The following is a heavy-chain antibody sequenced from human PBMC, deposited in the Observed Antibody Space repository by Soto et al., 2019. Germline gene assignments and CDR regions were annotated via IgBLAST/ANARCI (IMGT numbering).Heavy chain of an antibody. V-gene: IGHV4-31*03. J-gene: IGHJ5*02. CDR3: ARVGYDFWSGYYSSWFDP. CDR2: IYYSGST. D-gene: IGHD3-3*01. Sequence: QVQLQESGPGLVKPSQTLSLTCTVSGGSISSGGYYWSWIRQHPGKGLEWIGYIYYSGSTYYNPSLKSRATLPVDTSKNQFSLKLSSVTAADTAVYYCARVGYDFWSGYYSSWFDPWGQGTLVTVSS. CDR1: GGSISSGGYY.